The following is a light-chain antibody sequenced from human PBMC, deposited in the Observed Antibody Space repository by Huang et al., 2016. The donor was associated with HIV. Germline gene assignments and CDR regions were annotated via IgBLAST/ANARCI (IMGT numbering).Light chain of an antibody. V-gene: IGKV3-15*01. Sequence: ERVMTQSPDILSVSPGETATLSCRASQDVSNNLAWDRQKTGQAPSLLIYGASTRVSGIPARFNGSGSGIAFTLTISSVQSEDFAVYYCQQYNNWPRTFGQGTKLEIK. CDR3: QQYNNWPRT. CDR1: QDVSNN. J-gene: IGKJ2*01. CDR2: GAS.